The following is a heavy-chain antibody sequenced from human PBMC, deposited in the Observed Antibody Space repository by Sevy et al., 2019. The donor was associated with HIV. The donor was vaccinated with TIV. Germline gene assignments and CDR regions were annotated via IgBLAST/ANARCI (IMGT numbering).Heavy chain of an antibody. V-gene: IGHV4-59*01. D-gene: IGHD2-21*01. J-gene: IGHJ4*02. CDR3: ARDSAVVPRALVY. Sequence: SETLSLTCNVSGDSISSYFWSWFRQPPGKGLEWIGYVYYSGSIEYNPSLRSRVTSSVDTSKKHFSMKLRSVTAADTAMYYCARDSAVVPRALVYWGQGTLVTVSS. CDR1: GDSISSYF. CDR2: VYYSGSI.